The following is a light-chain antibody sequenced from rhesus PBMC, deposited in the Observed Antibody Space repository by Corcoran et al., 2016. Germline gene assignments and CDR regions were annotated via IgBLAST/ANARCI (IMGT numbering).Light chain of an antibody. CDR3: LQYNSSPWS. CDR1: QGMSTY. J-gene: IGKJ1*01. CDR2: AAS. V-gene: IGKV1-43*01. Sequence: DIQMTQSPSSLSASVGDRVTITCRASQGMSTYLNWYQQKPGKAPKRLIYAASSLESGVPSRFSGRESGIDFTLTISRLQPEDFSTYYCLQYNSSPWSFGQGTKVEIK.